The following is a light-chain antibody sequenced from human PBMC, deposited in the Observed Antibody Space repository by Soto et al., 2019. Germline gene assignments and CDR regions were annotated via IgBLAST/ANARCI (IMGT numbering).Light chain of an antibody. CDR1: QTVSSS. Sequence: EIVLTQSPATLSLSPGERATLSCRASQTVSSSLAWYQQKPGQAPRLLMSGTSSRATGIPDRFSGSGSGADYTLTISSLETEDSAMYYCQQYGYSLWTFGQGTKVDIK. CDR3: QQYGYSLWT. CDR2: GTS. V-gene: IGKV3-20*01. J-gene: IGKJ1*01.